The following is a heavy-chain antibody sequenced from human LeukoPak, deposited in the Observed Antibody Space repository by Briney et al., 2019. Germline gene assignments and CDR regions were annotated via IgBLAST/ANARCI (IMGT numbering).Heavy chain of an antibody. Sequence: GGSLRLSCAASGFTFSDYYMSWIRQAPGKGLEWVSYISSSGSTIYYADSVKGRFTISRDNAKNSLFLQMNSLRAEDTAVYYCARGLAAAGTYKYFDLWGRGTLVTVSS. D-gene: IGHD6-13*01. V-gene: IGHV3-11*01. CDR3: ARGLAAAGTYKYFDL. CDR2: ISSSGSTI. J-gene: IGHJ2*01. CDR1: GFTFSDYY.